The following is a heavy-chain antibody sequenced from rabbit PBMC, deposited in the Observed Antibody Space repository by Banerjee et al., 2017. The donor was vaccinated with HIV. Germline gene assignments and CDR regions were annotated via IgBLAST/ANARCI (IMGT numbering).Heavy chain of an antibody. CDR1: GFDLSNYY. V-gene: IGHV1S7*01. CDR2: IYAGKGTT. Sequence: QLKETGGGLVQPGGSLTLSCKASGFDLSNYYMNWVRQAPGKGLEWIGIIYAGKGTTDYASWVNGRFTISSDNAQNTVDLQMNSLTAADTATYFCARSYYTDSYAAYAYAYFNLWGQGTLVTVS. CDR3: ARSYYTDSYAAYAYAYFNL. D-gene: IGHD6-1*01. J-gene: IGHJ4*01.